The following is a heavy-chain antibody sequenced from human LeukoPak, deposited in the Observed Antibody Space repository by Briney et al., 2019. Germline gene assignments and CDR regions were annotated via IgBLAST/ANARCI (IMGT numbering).Heavy chain of an antibody. Sequence: ASVKVSCKASGYTFTSYDINWVRQATGQGLEWMGWMNPKSGNTGYAQKFQGRVTMTRNTSISTAYMELSSLRSEDTAVYYCARHHYDILTGYYKEGFDYWGQGTLVTVSS. CDR2: MNPKSGNT. CDR3: ARHHYDILTGYYKEGFDY. J-gene: IGHJ4*02. CDR1: GYTFTSYD. V-gene: IGHV1-8*01. D-gene: IGHD3-9*01.